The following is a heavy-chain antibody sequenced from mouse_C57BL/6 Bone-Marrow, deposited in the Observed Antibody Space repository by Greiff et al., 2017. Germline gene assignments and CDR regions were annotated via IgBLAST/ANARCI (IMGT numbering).Heavy chain of an antibody. D-gene: IGHD1-1*01. CDR1: GYTFTSYD. J-gene: IGHJ1*03. Sequence: QVQLQQSGPELVKPGASVKLSCKASGYTFTSYDINWVKQRPGQGLEWIGWIYPRDGSTKYNEKLKGQATLTVDTSSSTAYMELHSLTSEDAAVYDCAREYASSYWYFDVWGTGTTVTVSS. CDR3: AREYASSYWYFDV. V-gene: IGHV1-85*01. CDR2: IYPRDGST.